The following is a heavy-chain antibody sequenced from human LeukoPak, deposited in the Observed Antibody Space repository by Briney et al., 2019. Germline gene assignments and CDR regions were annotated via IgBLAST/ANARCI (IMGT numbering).Heavy chain of an antibody. CDR1: VFTFSSYA. D-gene: IGHD4-17*01. CDR2: INNSGTDT. CDR3: AAAVNTGRAEHY. V-gene: IGHV3-23*01. J-gene: IGHJ4*02. Sequence: GGSLRLSCAASVFTFSSYAMTWVRQAPGKGVEWVSSINNSGTDTYYEDSVKGRFTISRDNSKNTLFLHINSLSAEDTAVYYCAAAVNTGRAEHYWGQGTLVTVSS.